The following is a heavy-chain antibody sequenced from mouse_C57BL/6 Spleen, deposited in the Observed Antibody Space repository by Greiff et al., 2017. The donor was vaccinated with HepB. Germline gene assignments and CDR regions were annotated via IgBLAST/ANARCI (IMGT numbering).Heavy chain of an antibody. V-gene: IGHV1-69*01. CDR2: IDPSDSYT. CDR3: AREGTGTSARYWYFDV. J-gene: IGHJ1*03. D-gene: IGHD4-1*01. Sequence: QVQLQQPGAELVMPGASVKLSCKASGYTFTSYWMHWVKQRPGQGLEWIGEIDPSDSYTNYNQKFKGKSTLTVDKSSSTAYMQLSSLTSEDSAVYYCAREGTGTSARYWYFDVWGTGTTVTVSS. CDR1: GYTFTSYW.